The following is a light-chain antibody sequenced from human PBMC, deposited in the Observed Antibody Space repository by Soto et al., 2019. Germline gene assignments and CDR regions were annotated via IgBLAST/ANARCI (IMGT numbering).Light chain of an antibody. J-gene: IGKJ1*01. CDR3: QQSYSTPWT. V-gene: IGKV1-39*01. CDR1: QSISNY. CDR2: TAS. Sequence: DIQMTHSPSSLSASLGDRVIIACRASQSISNYLNWYQQKPGKAPKLLIYTASSLQSGVPSRFSGSGSGTDFTLTVSSLQPEDFATYFCQQSYSTPWTFGHGTKVDIK.